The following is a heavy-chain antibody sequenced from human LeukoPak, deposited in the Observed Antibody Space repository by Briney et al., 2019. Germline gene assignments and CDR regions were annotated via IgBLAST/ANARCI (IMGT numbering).Heavy chain of an antibody. V-gene: IGHV4-34*01. D-gene: IGHD6-19*01. CDR3: ARQEADYADY. CDR2: ISHSGST. CDR1: GGSFSGYY. Sequence: PSETLSLTCAVSGGSFSGYYWSWIRQPPGKGLEWIGEISHSGSTNYNPALKSRVTISVETSKIQFSVNESSVADADTAVYYCARQEADYADYWGQGTLVTVSS. J-gene: IGHJ4*02.